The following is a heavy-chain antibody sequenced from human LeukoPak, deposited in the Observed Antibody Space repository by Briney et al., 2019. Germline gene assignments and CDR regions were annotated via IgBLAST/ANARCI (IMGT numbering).Heavy chain of an antibody. D-gene: IGHD5-24*01. CDR3: AKDQTGWLQQLDY. CDR2: ISYDGSNK. Sequence: GGSLRLSCAASGFTFSSYAMHWVRQAPGKGLEWVAVISYDGSNKYYVDSVKSRFTISRDNSKNTLYLQMNSLRAEDTAVYYCAKDQTGWLQQLDYWGQGTLVTVSS. CDR1: GFTFSSYA. J-gene: IGHJ4*02. V-gene: IGHV3-30*04.